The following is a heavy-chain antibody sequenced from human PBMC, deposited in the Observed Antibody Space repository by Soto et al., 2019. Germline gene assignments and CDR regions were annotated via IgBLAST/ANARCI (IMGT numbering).Heavy chain of an antibody. CDR1: GGSISSYY. V-gene: IGHV4-59*01. CDR2: IYYSGST. Sequence: PSETLSLTCTVSGGSISSYYWSWIRQPPGKGLEWIGYIYYSGSTNHNPSLKSRVTISVDTSKNQFSLKLSSVTAADTAVYYCARSRRYYDSSGYWDFDYWGQGTLVTVSS. CDR3: ARSRRYYDSSGYWDFDY. D-gene: IGHD3-22*01. J-gene: IGHJ4*02.